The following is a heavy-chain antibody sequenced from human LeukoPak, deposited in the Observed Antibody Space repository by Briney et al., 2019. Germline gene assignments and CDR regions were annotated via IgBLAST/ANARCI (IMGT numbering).Heavy chain of an antibody. CDR2: INTYNGNT. CDR1: GYTFTNYG. Sequence: ASAKVSCKASGYTFTNYGITWMRQAPGQGLEWMGWINTYNGNTHYAQKLQGRVTITTDTSTSTAYMEMRGLRSDDTAVFYCALDLVDGVGAPGAYWGQGALVTVSS. D-gene: IGHD1-26*01. V-gene: IGHV1-18*01. CDR3: ALDLVDGVGAPGAY. J-gene: IGHJ4*02.